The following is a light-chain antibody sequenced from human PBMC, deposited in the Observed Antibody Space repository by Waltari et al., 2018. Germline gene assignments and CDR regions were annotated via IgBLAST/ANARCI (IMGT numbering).Light chain of an antibody. CDR1: QGIRDE. CDR2: AAS. J-gene: IGKJ1*01. Sequence: AIQMTQSPSSLSASVGDRVTITCRASQGIRDELGWFQQKPGKAPKLLICAASILESGVPLRFRGSGSGTDFTLTITSLQPEDFATYYCFQDYNYPRTFGQGTKVE. V-gene: IGKV1-6*01. CDR3: FQDYNYPRT.